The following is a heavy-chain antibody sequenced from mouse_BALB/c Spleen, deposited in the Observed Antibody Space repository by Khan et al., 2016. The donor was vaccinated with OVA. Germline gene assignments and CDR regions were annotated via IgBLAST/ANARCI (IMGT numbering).Heavy chain of an antibody. V-gene: IGHV2-6-4*01. J-gene: IGHJ4*01. CDR2: IWGGGGT. D-gene: IGHD2-14*01. CDR3: SRAYYRYDGYYAMDY. Sequence: QVQLKQSGPGLVAPSQSLSITCTVSGFSLSRYNIHWVRQPPGKGLEWLGMIWGGGGTDYNSTLQSRLSISKDNSKSQVFLKMNSLQTDDSAMYYWSRAYYRYDGYYAMDYWGQGTSVTVSS. CDR1: GFSLSRYN.